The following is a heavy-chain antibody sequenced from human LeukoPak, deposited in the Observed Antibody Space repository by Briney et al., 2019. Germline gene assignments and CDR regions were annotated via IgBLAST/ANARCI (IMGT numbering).Heavy chain of an antibody. CDR1: GGSISSYY. CDR2: IYYSGST. Sequence: SETLSLTCTVSGGSISSYYWSWIRQPPGKGLEWIGYIYYSGSTNYNPSFKSRVTISVDTSKNQFSLKLSSVTAADTAVYYCARSKDILTGYCFDYWGQGTLVTVSS. CDR3: ARSKDILTGYCFDY. J-gene: IGHJ4*02. V-gene: IGHV4-59*01. D-gene: IGHD3-9*01.